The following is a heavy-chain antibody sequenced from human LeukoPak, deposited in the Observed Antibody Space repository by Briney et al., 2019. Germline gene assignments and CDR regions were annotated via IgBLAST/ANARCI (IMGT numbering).Heavy chain of an antibody. D-gene: IGHD6-19*01. CDR1: GYTFTGYY. V-gene: IGHV1-46*01. CDR2: INPSGGST. J-gene: IGHJ4*02. Sequence: ASVKVSCKASGYTFTGYYMHWVRQAPGQGLEWMGIINPSGGSTSYAQKFQGRVTMTRDTSTSTVYMELSSLRSEDTAVYYCARPAVAGHFDYWGQGTLVTVSS. CDR3: ARPAVAGHFDY.